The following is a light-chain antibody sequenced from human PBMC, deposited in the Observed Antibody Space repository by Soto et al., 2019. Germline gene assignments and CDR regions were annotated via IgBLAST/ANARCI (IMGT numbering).Light chain of an antibody. CDR1: SSDIGYYNY. Sequence: QSALTQPASVSGSPGQWITISCTGTSSDIGYYNYVSWYRQDPGKAPKLIIYGVNNRPSGVSDRFSGSKSGNTSSLIISGLQAEDEADYYCTSYTRTTTLVVFGGGTKLTVL. CDR2: GVN. CDR3: TSYTRTTTLVV. V-gene: IGLV2-14*01. J-gene: IGLJ3*02.